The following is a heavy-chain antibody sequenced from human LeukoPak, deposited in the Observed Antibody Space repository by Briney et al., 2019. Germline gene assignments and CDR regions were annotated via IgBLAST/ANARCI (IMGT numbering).Heavy chain of an antibody. CDR2: IFYSGST. CDR1: GGSISSYY. V-gene: IGHV4-59*01. J-gene: IGHJ3*02. CDR3: ARERSDAFDI. Sequence: SETLSLTCTVSGGSISSYYWSWIRQPPGKGLELIGYIFYSGSTNYNPSLKSRVTISVDTSKNQFSLKLSSVTAADTAVYYCARERSDAFDIWGQGTMVTVSS.